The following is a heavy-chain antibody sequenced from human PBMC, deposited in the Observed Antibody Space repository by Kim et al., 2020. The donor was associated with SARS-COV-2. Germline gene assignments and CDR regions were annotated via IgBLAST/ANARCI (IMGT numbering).Heavy chain of an antibody. Sequence: SVKVSCKASGGTFSSYAISWVRQAPGQGLEWMGGIIPIFGTANYAQKFRGRVTITADESTSTAYMELSSLRSEDTAVYYCARVGVVVAASVGYYYYGMDVWGQGTTVTVSS. CDR1: GGTFSSYA. CDR3: ARVGVVVAASVGYYYYGMDV. D-gene: IGHD2-15*01. J-gene: IGHJ6*02. CDR2: IIPIFGTA. V-gene: IGHV1-69*13.